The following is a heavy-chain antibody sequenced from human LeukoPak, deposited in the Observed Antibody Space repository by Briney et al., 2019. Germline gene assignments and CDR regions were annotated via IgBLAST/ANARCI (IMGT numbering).Heavy chain of an antibody. CDR1: GGSFSGYY. CDR2: INHSGST. CDR3: AREIRVAATFLDY. Sequence: SETLSLTCAVYGGSFSGYYWSWIRQPPGKGLEWIGEINHSGSTNYNPSLKSRITLSVDTSKNQFSLKLSSVTAADTAVYYCAREIRVAATFLDYWGQGTLVTVSS. J-gene: IGHJ4*02. V-gene: IGHV4-34*01. D-gene: IGHD2-15*01.